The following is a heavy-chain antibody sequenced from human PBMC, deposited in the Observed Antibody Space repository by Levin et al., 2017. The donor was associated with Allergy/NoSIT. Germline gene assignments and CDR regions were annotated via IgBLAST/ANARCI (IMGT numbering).Heavy chain of an antibody. CDR1: DDSTSRYY. CDR3: ARLGLLPWYFDV. CDR2: MHYSGSS. J-gene: IGHJ2*01. Sequence: SETLSLTCTVSDDSTSRYYWGWIRQPPGKGLEWIAYMHYSGSSDYSPSLNSRVTMSVDTFKNQFSLKLTSVTAADTAVYYCARLGLLPWYFDVWGRGTLVTVSS. D-gene: IGHD3-22*01. V-gene: IGHV4-59*01.